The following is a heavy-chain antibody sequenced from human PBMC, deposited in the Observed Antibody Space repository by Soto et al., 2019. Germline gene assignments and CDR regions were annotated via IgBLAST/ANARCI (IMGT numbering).Heavy chain of an antibody. J-gene: IGHJ5*02. Sequence: AGSLRLSCTAVGFTFSSYSMNWVRQAPGKGLEWFSSISSSSSYIYYADSVKGRFTISRDNAKNSLYLQMNSLRAEDTAVYYCARGGAYYDFWSGYAYNWFDPWGQGTLVTVSS. CDR1: GFTFSSYS. CDR2: ISSSSSYI. D-gene: IGHD3-3*01. CDR3: ARGGAYYDFWSGYAYNWFDP. V-gene: IGHV3-21*01.